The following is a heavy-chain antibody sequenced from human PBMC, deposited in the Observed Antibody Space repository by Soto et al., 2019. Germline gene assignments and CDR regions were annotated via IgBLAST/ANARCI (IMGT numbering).Heavy chain of an antibody. V-gene: IGHV3-23*01. D-gene: IGHD3-10*01. Sequence: GGSLRLSCAASGFTFSSYAMSWVRQAPGKGLEWVSAISGSGGSTYYADSVKGRFTISRDNSKNTLYLQMNSLRAEDTAVYYCANLGVKFPVTGSGSYYKGYYYYGMDVWGQGTTVTVSS. CDR1: GFTFSSYA. J-gene: IGHJ6*02. CDR3: ANLGVKFPVTGSGSYYKGYYYYGMDV. CDR2: ISGSGGST.